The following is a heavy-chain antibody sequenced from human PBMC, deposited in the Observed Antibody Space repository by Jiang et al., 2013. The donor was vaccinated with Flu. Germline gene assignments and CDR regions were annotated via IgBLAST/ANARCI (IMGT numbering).Heavy chain of an antibody. CDR1: GYIFTSYG. CDR3: ARALFRSDLDY. CDR2: INTNTGSP. D-gene: IGHD2-21*01. V-gene: IGHV7-4-1*02. J-gene: IGHJ4*02. Sequence: QSGSELKKPGASVKVSCKASGYIFTSYGMSWVRQAPGQGLEWMGWINTNTGSPTYAQGFTGRFVFSLDTSVSTAYLQITSLQAEDTAVYYCARALFRSDLDYWGQGTLVTVSS.